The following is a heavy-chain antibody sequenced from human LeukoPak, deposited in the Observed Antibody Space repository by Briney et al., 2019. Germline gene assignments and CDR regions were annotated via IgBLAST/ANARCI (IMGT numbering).Heavy chain of an antibody. CDR3: ARSHSQFYGGNVHFDY. J-gene: IGHJ4*02. CDR1: GFTFSTYN. CDR2: ISTSSYYI. D-gene: IGHD4-23*01. Sequence: GGSLRLSCAASGFTFSTYNMNWVRQAPGKGLEWVSSISTSSYYIFYADSVKGRFTISRDNAKNSLYLQMNSLRAEDTAVYYCARSHSQFYGGNVHFDYWGQGTLVTVSS. V-gene: IGHV3-21*01.